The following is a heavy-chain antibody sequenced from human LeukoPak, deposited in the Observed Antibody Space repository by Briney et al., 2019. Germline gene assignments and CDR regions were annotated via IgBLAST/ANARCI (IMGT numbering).Heavy chain of an antibody. CDR1: GASISYYY. J-gene: IGHJ4*02. D-gene: IGHD3-22*01. CDR2: IHYSGST. V-gene: IGHV4-59*01. CDR3: ARGGDSSGYWSYYFDY. Sequence: PSETLSLTCSVSGASISYYYWSWIRQPPGKGLEWIGYIHYSGSTNYNPSLKSRVTISVDTSKKQFSLKLRSVTAADTAVYYCARGGDSSGYWSYYFDYWGQGTLVTVSS.